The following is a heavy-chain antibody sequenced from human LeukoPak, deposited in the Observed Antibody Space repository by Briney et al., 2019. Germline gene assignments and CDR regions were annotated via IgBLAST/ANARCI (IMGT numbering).Heavy chain of an antibody. D-gene: IGHD5-12*01. Sequence: GGSLRLSCAASGFTFSSYSMNWVRQAPGKGLEWVSSISSSSSYIYYADSVEGRFTISRDNAKNSLYLQMNSLRAEDTAVYYCARDPSNDSGYDPRHYWGQGTLVTVSS. CDR1: GFTFSSYS. V-gene: IGHV3-21*01. CDR3: ARDPSNDSGYDPRHY. CDR2: ISSSSSYI. J-gene: IGHJ4*02.